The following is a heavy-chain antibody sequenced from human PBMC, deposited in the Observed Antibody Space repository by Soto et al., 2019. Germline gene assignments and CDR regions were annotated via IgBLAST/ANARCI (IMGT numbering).Heavy chain of an antibody. CDR1: GFTLSSYA. V-gene: IGHV3-64D*06. CDR3: VKDRYVDY. Sequence: GGSLRLSXSAFGFTLSSYAMHWVRQAPGKGLQYVSSMSSNGGSTYYADSVKGRFTISRDNSKNTLYLQMNSLRVEDTAVYYCVKDRYVDYWGQGTLVTVSS. J-gene: IGHJ4*02. CDR2: MSSNGGST.